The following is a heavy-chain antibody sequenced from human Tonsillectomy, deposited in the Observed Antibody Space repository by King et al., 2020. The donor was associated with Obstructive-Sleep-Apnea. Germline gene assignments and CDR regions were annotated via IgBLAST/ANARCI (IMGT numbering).Heavy chain of an antibody. CDR1: GYSISSSNW. V-gene: IGHV4-28*01. CDR3: ARSDVTGYGGVDI. J-gene: IGHJ3*02. CDR2: IYYSGTT. Sequence: QLQESGPGLVKPSDTLSLTCAVSGYSISSSNWWGWIRQPPGKGLEWIGYIYYSGTTYYNPSLRSRVTLSVDTSKNQFSLKLSSVTAVCTAVYYCARSDVTGYGGVDIWGQGTMVTVSS. D-gene: IGHD5-12*01.